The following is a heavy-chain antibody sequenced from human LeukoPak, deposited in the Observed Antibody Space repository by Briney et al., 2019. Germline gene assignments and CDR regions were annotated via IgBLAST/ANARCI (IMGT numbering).Heavy chain of an antibody. V-gene: IGHV4-38-2*01. CDR2: IYHSEST. J-gene: IGHJ3*01. Sequence: SETLSLTCAVSGYSISRGYSWGWIRQPPGKGLEGIGNIYHSESTHYNPSLKSRITISPDTSKNQFSLKLSSVTASDTAVYYCARFDHVWETHGMDAFDLWGQGTMVTVSS. CDR1: GYSISRGYS. CDR3: ARFDHVWETHGMDAFDL. D-gene: IGHD3-16*01.